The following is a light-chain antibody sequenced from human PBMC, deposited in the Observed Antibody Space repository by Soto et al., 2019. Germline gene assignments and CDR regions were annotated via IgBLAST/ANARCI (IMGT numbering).Light chain of an antibody. CDR3: QSYDSSLSGYVL. CDR1: SSNIGAGYD. V-gene: IGLV1-40*01. CDR2: GNS. Sequence: QSVLTQPPSVSGAPGQRVTISCTGSSSNIGAGYDVHWYQQLPGTAPKLLIYGNSNRPSGVPDRFSGSKSGTSASLAITGLQAEDGADYYSQSYDSSLSGYVLFGGGPKLPVL. J-gene: IGLJ2*01.